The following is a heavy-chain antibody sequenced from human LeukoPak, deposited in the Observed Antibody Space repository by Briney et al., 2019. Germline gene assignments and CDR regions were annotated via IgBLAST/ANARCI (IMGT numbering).Heavy chain of an antibody. D-gene: IGHD3-22*01. J-gene: IGHJ3*02. CDR1: GYTFTSHG. Sequence: GASVKVSCKASGYTFTSHGISWVRQAPGQGLEWMAWISGYNGNTKYAQNLRGRVTMTTDTSTTTAYMELRSLRSDDTAVYYCARGRYYDSGGYDEAFDIWGQGTAVTVSS. V-gene: IGHV1-18*01. CDR3: ARGRYYDSGGYDEAFDI. CDR2: ISGYNGNT.